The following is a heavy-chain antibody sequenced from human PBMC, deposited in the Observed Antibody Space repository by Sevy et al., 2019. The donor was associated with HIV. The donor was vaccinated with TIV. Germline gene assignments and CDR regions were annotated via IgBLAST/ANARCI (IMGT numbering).Heavy chain of an antibody. J-gene: IGHJ5*02. CDR2: VSRAGTT. CDR3: ARSVPSVLTGPVGLFFQVYSGWFDP. D-gene: IGHD2-21*01. Sequence: SETLSLTCAVYGGSFNNDYWTWIRQPPGKGLEWIGEVSRAGTTKYNPSLQSRTTMSLDKSTNQFSLKLTSVTAADTAMYYCARSVPSVLTGPVGLFFQVYSGWFDPWGQGIMVTVSS. V-gene: IGHV4-34*10. CDR1: GGSFNNDY.